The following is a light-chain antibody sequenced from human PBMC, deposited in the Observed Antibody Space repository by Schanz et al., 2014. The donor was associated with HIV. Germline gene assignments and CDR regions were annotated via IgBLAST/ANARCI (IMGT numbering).Light chain of an antibody. CDR3: GSYGGSDNMV. CDR2: EVS. V-gene: IGLV2-23*02. CDR1: SSDVGSYNL. J-gene: IGLJ3*02. Sequence: QSVLTQPASVSGSPGQSITISCTGTSSDVGSYNLVSWYQQHPGKAPKLMIYEVSKRPSGVPARFSGSKSDNTASLTVSGLQADDEADYYCGSYGGSDNMVFGGGTKLTVL.